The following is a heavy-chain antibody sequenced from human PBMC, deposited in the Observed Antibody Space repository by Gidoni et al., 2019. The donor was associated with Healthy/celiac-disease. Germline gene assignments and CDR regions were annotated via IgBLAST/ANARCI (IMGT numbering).Heavy chain of an antibody. CDR1: GGTFSRYA. CDR2: IIPIFGTA. J-gene: IGHJ5*02. V-gene: IGHV1-69*01. D-gene: IGHD2-15*01. Sequence: QVQLVQSGAEVKKPGSSVKVSSKASGGTFSRYAISWVRQAPGQGLEWMGGIIPIFGTANYAQKCQGRVTITADESTSTAYMELSSLRSEDTAVYYCARGATVVTAYNWFDPWGQGTLVTVSS. CDR3: ARGATVVTAYNWFDP.